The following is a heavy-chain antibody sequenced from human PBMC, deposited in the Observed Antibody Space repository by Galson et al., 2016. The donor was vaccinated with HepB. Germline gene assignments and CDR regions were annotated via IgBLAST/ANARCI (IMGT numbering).Heavy chain of an antibody. D-gene: IGHD6-13*01. Sequence: YYADSVKGRFTISRDNSKNTFYLQMNSLRAEDTASYYCAKGGGSTWYISPHFVDPWGQGTLVTVSS. J-gene: IGHJ5*02. V-gene: IGHV3-23*01. CDR3: AKGGGSTWYISPHFVDP.